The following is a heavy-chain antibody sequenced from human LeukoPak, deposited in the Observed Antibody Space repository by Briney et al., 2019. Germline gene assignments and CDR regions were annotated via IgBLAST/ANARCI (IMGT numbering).Heavy chain of an antibody. V-gene: IGHV3-7*01. J-gene: IGHJ4*02. CDR3: VMSWNRQQRDC. CDR2: ITTDGSGK. D-gene: IGHD1-1*01. Sequence: SGGSLRLSCAASGFSFKLYWVSWVRQAPGRGLEWEADITTDGSGKTYVDAVKGRFTITRDNDKQSMYLQMETLTVEDTAIYYCVMSWNRQQRDCWGQGPVVTVSA. CDR1: GFSFKLYW.